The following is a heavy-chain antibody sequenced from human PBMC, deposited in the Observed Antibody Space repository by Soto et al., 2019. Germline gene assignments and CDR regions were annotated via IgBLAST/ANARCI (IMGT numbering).Heavy chain of an antibody. D-gene: IGHD2-2*02. J-gene: IGHJ6*02. Sequence: XSVKVSCNASGYTFTGYYMHWVRQAPGQGLEWMGWINPNSGGTNYAQKFQGRVTMTRDTSISTAYMELSRLRSDDTAVYYCAILPGAYCSSPSCYTDYYYGMDVWGQGTTVTAP. CDR3: AILPGAYCSSPSCYTDYYYGMDV. CDR2: INPNSGGT. CDR1: GYTFTGYY. V-gene: IGHV1-2*02.